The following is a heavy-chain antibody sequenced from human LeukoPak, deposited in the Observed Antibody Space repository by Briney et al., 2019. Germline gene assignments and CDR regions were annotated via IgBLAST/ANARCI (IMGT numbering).Heavy chain of an antibody. V-gene: IGHV4-59*06. J-gene: IGHJ4*02. CDR1: GGSFSGYY. Sequence: SETLSLTCAVYGGSFSGYYWSWIRQPPGKGLEWIGYIYYSGSTYYNPSLKSRVTISVDTSKNQFSLKLSSVTAADTAVYYCVRSFDYWGQGTLVTVSS. CDR3: VRSFDY. CDR2: IYYSGST.